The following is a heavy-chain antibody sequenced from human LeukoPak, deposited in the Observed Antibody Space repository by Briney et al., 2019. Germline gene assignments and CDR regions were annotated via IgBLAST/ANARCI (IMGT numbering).Heavy chain of an antibody. CDR1: GFTFSSYS. D-gene: IGHD4-17*01. Sequence: GGSLRLSCAASGFTFSSYSMNWVRQAPGKGLEWVSSISSSSSYIYYADSAKGRFTISRDNAKNSLYLQMNSLRAEDTAVYCCARPSSTTVTFDYWGQGTLVTVSS. CDR3: ARPSSTTVTFDY. J-gene: IGHJ4*02. V-gene: IGHV3-21*01. CDR2: ISSSSSYI.